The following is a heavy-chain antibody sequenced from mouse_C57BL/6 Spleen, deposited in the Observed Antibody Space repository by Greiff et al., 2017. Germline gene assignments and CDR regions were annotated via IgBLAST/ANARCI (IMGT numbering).Heavy chain of an antibody. CDR3: ATPYYGSSPFYAMDY. J-gene: IGHJ4*01. Sequence: EVKLMESGGGLVQPGGSLKLSCAASGFTFSDYYMYWVRQTPEKRLEWVAYISNGGGSTYYPDTVKGRFTISRDNAKNTLYLQMSRLKSEDTAMYYCATPYYGSSPFYAMDYWGQGTSVTVSS. D-gene: IGHD1-1*01. CDR1: GFTFSDYY. V-gene: IGHV5-12*01. CDR2: ISNGGGST.